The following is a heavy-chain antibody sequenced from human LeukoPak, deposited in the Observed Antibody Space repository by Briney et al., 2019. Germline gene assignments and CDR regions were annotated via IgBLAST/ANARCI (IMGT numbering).Heavy chain of an antibody. CDR2: IGTSTSYI. Sequence: PGGSLRLSCAASGFTFSTYIMNWVSQTPGKGLEWVSSIGTSTSYIYYADSVEGRFTISRDNAKNSLYLEMNSLRAEDTAVYYCARDYYGGNDYWGQGTLVTVSS. J-gene: IGHJ4*02. V-gene: IGHV3-21*01. CDR1: GFTFSTYI. CDR3: ARDYYGGNDY. D-gene: IGHD4-23*01.